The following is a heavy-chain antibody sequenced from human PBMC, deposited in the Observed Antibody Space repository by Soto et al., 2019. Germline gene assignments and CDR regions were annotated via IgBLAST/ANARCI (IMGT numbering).Heavy chain of an antibody. V-gene: IGHV1-46*01. J-gene: IGHJ4*02. CDR1: GYTFGSHY. D-gene: IGHD3-10*01. CDR3: ATYYFGSGSYYRFDN. Sequence: QVQLVQSGAEVRKPGASVKVACKASGYTFGSHYVHWVRQAPGQALEWMGIINPSPGSTSYAEKFQGRVTMTTDTSTNTAYMDLLSLTSDDTAVYFCATYYFGSGSYYRFDNWGQGTLVTVSS. CDR2: INPSPGST.